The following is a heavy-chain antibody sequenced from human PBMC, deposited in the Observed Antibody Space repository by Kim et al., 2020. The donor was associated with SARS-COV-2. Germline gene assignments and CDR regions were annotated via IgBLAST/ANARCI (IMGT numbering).Heavy chain of an antibody. D-gene: IGHD5-18*01. CDR3: AKYFIETAMVTGSDY. CDR1: GFTFSSYG. V-gene: IGHV3-30*18. CDR2: ISYDGSNK. J-gene: IGHJ4*01. Sequence: GGSLRLSCAASGFTFSSYGMHWVRQAPGKGLEWVAVISYDGSNKYYADSVKGRFTISRDNSKNTLYLQMNSLRAEDTAVYYCAKYFIETAMVTGSDYWG.